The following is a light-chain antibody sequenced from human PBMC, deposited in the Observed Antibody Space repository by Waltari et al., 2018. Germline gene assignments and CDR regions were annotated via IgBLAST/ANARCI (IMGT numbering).Light chain of an antibody. Sequence: QSVLTQPPSVSGAPGQRVTIPCTGSSSNNGAGYDVHWYQQLPGTAPKLLIYANRNRPSGVPDRFSGSKSGTSASLAITGLQPEDEADYYCQSYDSSLTGRPWVFGGGTKLTVL. CDR3: QSYDSSLTGRPWV. V-gene: IGLV1-40*01. J-gene: IGLJ3*02. CDR1: SSNNGAGYD. CDR2: ANR.